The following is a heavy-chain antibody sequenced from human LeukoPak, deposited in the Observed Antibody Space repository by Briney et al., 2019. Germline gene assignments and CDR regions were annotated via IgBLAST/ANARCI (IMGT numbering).Heavy chain of an antibody. J-gene: IGHJ4*02. CDR2: INSDGSST. CDR1: GFMFSTYW. CDR3: ARSKRGSDYPIDY. D-gene: IGHD3-16*01. Sequence: PGGSLRLSCAASGFMFSTYWMHWVRQAPGKGLVWVSRINSDGSSTTYADSVKGRFTISRDNAKNTLYLQMNSLRAEDTAVYYCARSKRGSDYPIDYWGQGTLVTVSS. V-gene: IGHV3-74*03.